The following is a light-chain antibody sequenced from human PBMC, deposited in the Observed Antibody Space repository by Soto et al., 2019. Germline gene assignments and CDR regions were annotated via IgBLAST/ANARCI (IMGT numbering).Light chain of an antibody. CDR2: DAS. CDR1: QSFSSY. V-gene: IGKV3-11*01. J-gene: IGKJ5*01. Sequence: EIVLTQSPATLSLSPGERVTLSCRASQSFSSYLAWYQQKPGQAPRLLIYDASKRATGIPARFSGRGSGTEITLTISSLEPEDFAVYYCQQRSNWPPVITFGQGTRLEIK. CDR3: QQRSNWPPVIT.